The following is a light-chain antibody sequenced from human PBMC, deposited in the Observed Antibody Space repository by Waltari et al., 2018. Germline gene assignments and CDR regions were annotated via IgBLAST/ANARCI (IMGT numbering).Light chain of an antibody. CDR1: QSLSKY. V-gene: IGKV3-20*01. CDR3: QHYESLPVT. Sequence: EIVLTQSPGTLSLSPGERATLSCRASQSLSKYLAWYQQKPGQAPRLLIYHASSRAAGIPDRFSGSGYGTDFSLTISRLEPEDFAVYYCQHYESLPVTFGQGTKVEIK. J-gene: IGKJ1*01. CDR2: HAS.